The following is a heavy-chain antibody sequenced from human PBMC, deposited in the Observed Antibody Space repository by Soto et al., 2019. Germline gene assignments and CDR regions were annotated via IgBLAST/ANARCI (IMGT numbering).Heavy chain of an antibody. V-gene: IGHV2-5*02. CDR3: AHRRPDWNDGWFDP. Sequence: QITLKESGTPLVKPTQTLTLTCTFSGFSLSTSGVGVGWIRQPPGKALEWLALIYWDDDKRYSPSLKSRLTITKDTSKNQVVLTMTNMDPVDTATYYCAHRRPDWNDGWFDPWGQGTLVTVSS. CDR2: IYWDDDK. J-gene: IGHJ5*02. CDR1: GFSLSTSGVG. D-gene: IGHD1-1*01.